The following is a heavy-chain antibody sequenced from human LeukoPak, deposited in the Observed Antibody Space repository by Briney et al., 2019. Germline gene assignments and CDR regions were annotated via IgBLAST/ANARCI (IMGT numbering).Heavy chain of an antibody. CDR2: INPSGGST. V-gene: IGHV1-46*01. J-gene: IGHJ4*02. CDR3: ARRSPGGAFDY. Sequence: ASVKVSCKASGYTFTSYYMHWVRQAPGQGLEWMGIINPSGGSTSYAQKFQGRVAMTRDTSTSTVYMELSSLRSEDTAVYYCARRSPGGAFDYWGQGTLVTVSS. D-gene: IGHD4-23*01. CDR1: GYTFTSYY.